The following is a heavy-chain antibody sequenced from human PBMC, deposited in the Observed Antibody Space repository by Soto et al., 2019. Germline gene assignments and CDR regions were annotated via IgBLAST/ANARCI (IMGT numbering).Heavy chain of an antibody. Sequence: ASVKVSCKASGYTFTGYYMHWVRQAPGQGLEWMGWINPNSGGTNYAQKFQGWVTMTRDTSISTAYMELSRLRSDDTAVYYCARAGPGGAFFGAEDPRQYGMDVWGQGTTVTVSS. CDR1: GYTFTGYY. D-gene: IGHD3-10*01. CDR2: INPNSGGT. J-gene: IGHJ6*02. CDR3: ARAGPGGAFFGAEDPRQYGMDV. V-gene: IGHV1-2*04.